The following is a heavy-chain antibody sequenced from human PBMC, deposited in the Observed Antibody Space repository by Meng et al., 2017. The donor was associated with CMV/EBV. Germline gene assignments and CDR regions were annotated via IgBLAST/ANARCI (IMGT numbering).Heavy chain of an antibody. CDR2: IYYSGST. Sequence: SETLSLTCTVSGGSISSGDYYWSWIRQPPGKGLEWIGYIYYSGSTYYNPSLKSRVTISVDTSKNQFSRKLSSVTAADTAVYYCARGGGSSGYLDAFDIWGQGTMVT. CDR1: GGSISSGDYY. D-gene: IGHD3-22*01. V-gene: IGHV4-30-4*08. J-gene: IGHJ3*02. CDR3: ARGGGSSGYLDAFDI.